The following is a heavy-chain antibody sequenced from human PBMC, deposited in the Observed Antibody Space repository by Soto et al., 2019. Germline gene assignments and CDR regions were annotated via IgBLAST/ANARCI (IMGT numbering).Heavy chain of an antibody. D-gene: IGHD6-13*01. CDR3: AKDISGIAAAGGWFDP. CDR1: GFTFDDYA. V-gene: IGHV3-9*01. J-gene: IGHJ5*02. CDR2: ISWNSGSI. Sequence: EVQLVESGGGLVQPGRSLRLSCAASGFTFDDYAMHWVRQAPGKGLEWVSGISWNSGSIGYADSVKGRFTISRDNAKNSLYLQMNSLRAEDTALHYCAKDISGIAAAGGWFDPWGQGTLVTVSS.